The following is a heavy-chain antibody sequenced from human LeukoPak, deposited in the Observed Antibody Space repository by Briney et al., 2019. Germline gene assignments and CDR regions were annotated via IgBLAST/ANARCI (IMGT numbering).Heavy chain of an antibody. D-gene: IGHD3-22*01. CDR2: INHSGST. Sequence: PSETLSLTCAVYGGSFSGYYWSWIRQPPGKGLEWIGEINHSGSTNYNPSLKSRVTISVDTSKNHVSLELSSVTAADTAVYYCARETRDGSGYYYDWFDPWGQGTLVTVSS. J-gene: IGHJ5*02. V-gene: IGHV4-34*01. CDR3: ARETRDGSGYYYDWFDP. CDR1: GGSFSGYY.